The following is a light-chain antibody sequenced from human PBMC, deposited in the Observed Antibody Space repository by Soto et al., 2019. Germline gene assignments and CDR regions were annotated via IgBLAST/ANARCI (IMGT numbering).Light chain of an antibody. J-gene: IGLJ2*01. V-gene: IGLV2-14*01. CDR1: SSDVGGYNY. Sequence: QSALTQPASVSGSPGQSITISCTGTSSDVGGYNYVSWYQQHPGKAPKLMIYEVSNRPSGVSNRFSGSKSGNTASLTIYGLQADDDADYYGSSYTSRSTVVFGGGTKVTVL. CDR3: SSYTSRSTVV. CDR2: EVS.